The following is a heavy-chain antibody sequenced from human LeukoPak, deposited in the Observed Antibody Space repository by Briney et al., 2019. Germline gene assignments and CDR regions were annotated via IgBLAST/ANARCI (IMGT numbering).Heavy chain of an antibody. CDR1: GFTFSASW. V-gene: IGHV3-74*01. Sequence: GGSLRLSCATSGFTFSASWMHWVRQAPGKGLVWVSRINTDGNTRDYADSVKGRFTISRDNAKNTLYLQMNSLRAEDTAVYYCVRDMGYYDKVWGQGTLVTVSS. J-gene: IGHJ4*02. CDR3: VRDMGYYDKV. D-gene: IGHD3-22*01. CDR2: INTDGNTR.